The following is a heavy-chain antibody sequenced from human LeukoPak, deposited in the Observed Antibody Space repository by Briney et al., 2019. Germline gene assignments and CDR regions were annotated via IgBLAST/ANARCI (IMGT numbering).Heavy chain of an antibody. CDR2: ISYDGSHK. J-gene: IGHJ4*02. Sequence: PGGSLRLSCAASAFTFSNYAMHWVRQAPGKGLEWVALISYDGSHKYFADSVKGLFTISRDDSKNTLFLQMHSLRAEDTAVYYCAKDNVAATGRYFDYWGQGTLVTVSS. D-gene: IGHD1-26*01. CDR3: AKDNVAATGRYFDY. V-gene: IGHV3-30*18. CDR1: AFTFSNYA.